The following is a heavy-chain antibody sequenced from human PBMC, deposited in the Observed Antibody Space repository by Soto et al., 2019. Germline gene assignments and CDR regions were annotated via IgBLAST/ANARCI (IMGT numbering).Heavy chain of an antibody. V-gene: IGHV1-69*06. J-gene: IGHJ6*02. Sequence: QVQLVQSGAEVKKPGSSVKVSCKASGGTFSSYAISWVRQAPGQGLEWMGGIIPIFGTANYAQKFQGRVTITADKSTSTAYMELSSLRSEDTAVYYCARGYSSSWYVAGYYYGMDVWGQGTTVTVSS. CDR1: GGTFSSYA. D-gene: IGHD6-13*01. CDR3: ARGYSSSWYVAGYYYGMDV. CDR2: IIPIFGTA.